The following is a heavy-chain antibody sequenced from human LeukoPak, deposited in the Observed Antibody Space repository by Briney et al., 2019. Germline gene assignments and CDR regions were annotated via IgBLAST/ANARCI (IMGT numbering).Heavy chain of an antibody. D-gene: IGHD4-23*01. Sequence: ASVKVSCKASGGTFSSYAISWVRQAPGQGLEWMGWINPHSGGTNYAQKFQGRITMTRDTSISTAYMELSRLRSDDTAVYYCARDQGVTDPPPYGLDVWGQGTTVTVSS. J-gene: IGHJ6*02. CDR1: GGTFSSYA. CDR3: ARDQGVTDPPPYGLDV. CDR2: INPHSGGT. V-gene: IGHV1-2*02.